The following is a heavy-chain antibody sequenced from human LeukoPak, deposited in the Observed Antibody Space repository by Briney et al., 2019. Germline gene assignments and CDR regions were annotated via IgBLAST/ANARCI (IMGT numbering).Heavy chain of an antibody. CDR1: GFTFNTYA. CDR2: ISAGGGDT. CDR3: AKDFVSGTPNWFDP. J-gene: IGHJ5*02. V-gene: IGHV3-23*01. Sequence: GGSLRLSCAASGFTFNTYAMSWVRQAPEKGLEWVSGISAGGGDTYYAEAVKGRFTISRDNSNNTLYLQMNTLRAEDTALYYCAKDFVSGTPNWFDPWGQGTLGTASS. D-gene: IGHD3-10*01.